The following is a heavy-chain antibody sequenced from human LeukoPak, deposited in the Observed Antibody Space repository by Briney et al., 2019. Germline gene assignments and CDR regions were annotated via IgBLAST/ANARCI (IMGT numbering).Heavy chain of an antibody. CDR3: ARDDYRGVTNFDP. Sequence: SETLSLTCTVSGGSISPYFWSWVRQPPGKGLEWIGYISYSGNTNYNPSLKSRVTISVDTAKNQVSLQLTSVTAVDTAVYYCARDDYRGVTNFDPWGQGTLVIVSS. CDR2: ISYSGNT. J-gene: IGHJ5*02. D-gene: IGHD3-10*01. V-gene: IGHV4-59*01. CDR1: GGSISPYF.